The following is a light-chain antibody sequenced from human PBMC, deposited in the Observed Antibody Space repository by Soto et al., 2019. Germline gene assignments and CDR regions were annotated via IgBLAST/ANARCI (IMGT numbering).Light chain of an antibody. J-gene: IGKJ2*01. Sequence: DIQMTQSPSTLSASVGDRVTLTCRASQSFGSWLAWYQQKPGEAPKLLIYKASSLESGVPSRFSGSASGTEFTLTISSLQPDDFATYYCQQYNTFPYSFGQGTKLEI. CDR3: QQYNTFPYS. V-gene: IGKV1-5*03. CDR1: QSFGSW. CDR2: KAS.